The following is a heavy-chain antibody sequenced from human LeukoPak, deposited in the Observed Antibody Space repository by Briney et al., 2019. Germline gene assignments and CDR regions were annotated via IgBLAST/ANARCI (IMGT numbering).Heavy chain of an antibody. CDR2: IYTSGST. J-gene: IGHJ6*03. Sequence: SETLSLTCIVSGGSISSYYWSWLRQPAGKGLEWIGRIYTSGSTNYNPSLKSRVTMSVDTSKNQFYLKLSSGTAADTAVYYCARVLYYYYYMDVWGKGTTVTVSS. V-gene: IGHV4-4*07. CDR1: GGSISSYY. CDR3: ARVLYYYYYMDV. D-gene: IGHD3-10*01.